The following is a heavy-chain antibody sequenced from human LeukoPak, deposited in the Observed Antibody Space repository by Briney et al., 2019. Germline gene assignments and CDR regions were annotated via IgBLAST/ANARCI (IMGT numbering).Heavy chain of an antibody. CDR1: GFTVSSNY. V-gene: IGHV3-66*01. CDR3: ARERGGLGDY. CDR2: ISGSDAGT. D-gene: IGHD4-23*01. Sequence: GGSLRLSCAASGFTVSSNYMSWVRQAPGKGLEWVSAISGSDAGTYYADSVKGRFTISRDNAKNSLYLHMNSLRAEDTAVYYCARERGGLGDYWGQGTLVTVSS. J-gene: IGHJ4*02.